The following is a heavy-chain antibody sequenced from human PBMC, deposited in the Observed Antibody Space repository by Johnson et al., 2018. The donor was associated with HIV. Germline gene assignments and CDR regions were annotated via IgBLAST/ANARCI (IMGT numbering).Heavy chain of an antibody. CDR2: ISYDGSNK. Sequence: QVQLVESGGGVVQPGRSLRLSCAASGFTFSSYAMHWVRQAPGKGLEWVAVISYDGSNKYYADSVKGRFTISRDNSKNTLYLQMNILRAEDTAVYYCAREEGSGEPPNAFDIWGQGTMVTVSS. V-gene: IGHV3-30*04. CDR1: GFTFSSYA. D-gene: IGHD3-16*01. CDR3: AREEGSGEPPNAFDI. J-gene: IGHJ3*02.